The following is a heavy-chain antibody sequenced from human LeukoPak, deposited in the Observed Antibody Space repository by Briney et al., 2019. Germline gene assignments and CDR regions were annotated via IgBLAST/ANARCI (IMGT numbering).Heavy chain of an antibody. CDR3: ARRRTYYFDSTGQGYFDL. J-gene: IGHJ2*01. CDR2: IYYSGST. D-gene: IGHD3-22*01. CDR1: GGSISSYY. V-gene: IGHV4-59*08. Sequence: SETLSLTCTVSGGSISSYYWSWIRQPPRKALEWIGYIYYSGSTNYNPPLKSRVTISVDTSKNQFSLKLSSVTAADTAVYYCARRRTYYFDSTGQGYFDLWGRGTLVTVSS.